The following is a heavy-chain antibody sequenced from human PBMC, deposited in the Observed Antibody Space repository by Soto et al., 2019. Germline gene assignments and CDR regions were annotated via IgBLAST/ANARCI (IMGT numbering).Heavy chain of an antibody. Sequence: QVQLVESGGGVVQPGRSLRLSCAASGFTFSSYGMHWVRQAPGKGLEWGAVIWYDGSNKYYADSVKGRFTISRDNSKNTLYLQMNSLRAEETAVYYCARDYDSSGYPKYYFDYWGQGTLVTVSS. V-gene: IGHV3-33*01. D-gene: IGHD3-22*01. CDR3: ARDYDSSGYPKYYFDY. CDR2: IWYDGSNK. CDR1: GFTFSSYG. J-gene: IGHJ4*02.